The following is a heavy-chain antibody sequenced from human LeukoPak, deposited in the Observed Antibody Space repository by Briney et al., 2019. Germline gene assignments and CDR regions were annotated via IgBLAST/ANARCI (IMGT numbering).Heavy chain of an antibody. D-gene: IGHD3-10*01. Sequence: PGGSLRLSCAASGFTFSSYGMHWVRQAPGQGLEWMGGIIPIFGTANYAQKFQGRVTITTDESTSTAYMELSSLRSDDTAVYYCARDPPISIMVRGVMEYNWFDPWGQGTLVTVSS. J-gene: IGHJ5*02. CDR2: IIPIFGTA. V-gene: IGHV1-69*05. CDR3: ARDPPISIMVRGVMEYNWFDP. CDR1: GFTFSSYG.